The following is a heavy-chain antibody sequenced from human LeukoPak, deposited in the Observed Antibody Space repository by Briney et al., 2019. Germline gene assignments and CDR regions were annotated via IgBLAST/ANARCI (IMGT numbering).Heavy chain of an antibody. CDR3: ARKLAAGDALDI. J-gene: IGHJ3*02. D-gene: IGHD6-13*01. CDR1: GGSISSYY. CDR2: IYYSGST. V-gene: IGHV4-59*01. Sequence: SETLSLTCTVSGGSISSYYWSWIRQPPGKGLEWIGYIYYSGSTNYNPSLKSRVTISVDTSKNQFSLKLSSVTAADTAVYYCARKLAAGDALDIWGQGTMVTVSS.